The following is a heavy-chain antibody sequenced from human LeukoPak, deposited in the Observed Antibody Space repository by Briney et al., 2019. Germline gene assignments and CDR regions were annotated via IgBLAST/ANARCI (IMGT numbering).Heavy chain of an antibody. D-gene: IGHD3-9*01. CDR3: ARLGRDYDILTGYYHPPL. CDR2: IYYSGST. V-gene: IGHV4-59*08. J-gene: IGHJ4*02. Sequence: SETLSLTCTVSGGSISSYYWSWIRQPPGKGLEWIGYIYYSGSTNYNPSLKSRVTKSVDTSKNQFSLKLSSVTAADTAVYYCARLGRDYDILTGYYHPPLWGQGTLVTVSS. CDR1: GGSISSYY.